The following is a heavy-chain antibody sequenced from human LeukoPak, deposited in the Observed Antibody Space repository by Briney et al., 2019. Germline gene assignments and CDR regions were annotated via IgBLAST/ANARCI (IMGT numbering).Heavy chain of an antibody. D-gene: IGHD5-18*01. CDR1: GFTFSSYS. Sequence: PGGSLTLSCAASGFTFSSYSMNWVRQPPGKGLEWVSYISSSSSPIYYADSVTGRFTPSRDNAQNSLYPQMNRLRPEDTAVYYCARDPKEQIQLWMGGTAYCFDYWGPGTLVTVSS. CDR2: ISSSSSPI. J-gene: IGHJ4*01. CDR3: ARDPKEQIQLWMGGTAYCFDY. V-gene: IGHV3-48*01.